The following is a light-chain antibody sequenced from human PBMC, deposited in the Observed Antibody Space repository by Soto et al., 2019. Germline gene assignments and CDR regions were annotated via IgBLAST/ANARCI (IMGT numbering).Light chain of an antibody. CDR2: KAS. CDR1: QSISSW. CDR3: QQYNSYPPWT. J-gene: IGKJ1*01. Sequence: RVTITCRASQSISSWLAWYQQKPGKAPKLLIYKASSLESGVPSRFSGSGSGTEFTLTISSLQPDDFATYYCQQYNSYPPWTFGQGTKVDIK. V-gene: IGKV1-5*03.